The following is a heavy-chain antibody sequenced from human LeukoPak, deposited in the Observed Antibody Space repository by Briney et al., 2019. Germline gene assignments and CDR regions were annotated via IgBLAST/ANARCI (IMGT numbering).Heavy chain of an antibody. D-gene: IGHD2-2*01. V-gene: IGHV4-34*01. Sequence: PSETLSLTCXVYGGSFSGYYWRWLRQPPGKGLEWIGEINHSGSTNYNPSLKSRVTISVDTSKNQFSLKLSSVTAADTAVYYCASIGYCSSTSCYYFDYWGQGTLGTVSS. J-gene: IGHJ4*02. CDR1: GGSFSGYY. CDR3: ASIGYCSSTSCYYFDY. CDR2: INHSGST.